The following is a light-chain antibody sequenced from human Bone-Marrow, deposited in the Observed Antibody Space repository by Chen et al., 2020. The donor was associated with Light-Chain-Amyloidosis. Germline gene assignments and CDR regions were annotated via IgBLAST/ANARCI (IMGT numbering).Light chain of an antibody. V-gene: IGKV1-5*03. CDR1: QSISSW. J-gene: IGKJ2*01. CDR2: KAS. CDR3: QQYPLFPYT. Sequence: DIQMTQSPSTLSASVGDRVTITCRASQSISSWLAWYQQAPGKAPKVLIYKASTLESGVPSRFSGSGSGTEFTLTVSSLEPHDSATYYCQQYPLFPYTFGQGTKLEIK.